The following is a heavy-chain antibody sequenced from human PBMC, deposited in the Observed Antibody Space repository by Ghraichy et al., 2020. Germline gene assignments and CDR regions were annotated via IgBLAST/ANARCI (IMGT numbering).Heavy chain of an antibody. CDR1: NGSIITHSW. V-gene: IGHV4-4*02. CDR3: ASNGGHNQMD. J-gene: IGHJ4*02. CDR2: ICDTGRT. D-gene: IGHD2-8*01. Sequence: SETLSLTCAVSNGSIITHSWWSWVRQPPGKGLEWIGEICDTGRTNYYPSLKSRVTISIDKSKNKFSLTLSSLTAADTAVYYCASNGGHNQMDWGRGTLVTVSS.